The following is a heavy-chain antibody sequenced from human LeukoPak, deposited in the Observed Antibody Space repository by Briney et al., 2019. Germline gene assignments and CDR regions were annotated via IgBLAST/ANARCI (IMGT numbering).Heavy chain of an antibody. V-gene: IGHV4-59*08. CDR1: GGSISGYY. CDR3: ARLSKDTVVLPAAMAHYFDY. CDR2: IHYTGST. J-gene: IGHJ4*02. Sequence: SSETLSLTCTVSGGSISGYYWSWIRQPPGKGLQFIGYIHYTGSTNYNPSLENRVTLSVDTSKNQFSLKLRSVTAADTAVYYCARLSKDTVVLPAAMAHYFDYWGQGTLVTVSS. D-gene: IGHD2-2*01.